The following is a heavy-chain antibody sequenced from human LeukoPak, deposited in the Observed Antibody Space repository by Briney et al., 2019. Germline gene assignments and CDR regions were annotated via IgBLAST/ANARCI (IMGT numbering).Heavy chain of an antibody. V-gene: IGHV3-23*01. CDR2: ISSNGGST. J-gene: IGHJ4*02. CDR3: SSKLFSDY. Sequence: GGSLRLSCAASGFSFRTYAMNWGRQAPGKGLEWVSTISSNGGSTYFTDSVKGRFTISRDNSKNTLYLQMNSLRAEDTAIYYSSSKLFSDYWGQGTLVTVSS. D-gene: IGHD4-23*01. CDR1: GFSFRTYA.